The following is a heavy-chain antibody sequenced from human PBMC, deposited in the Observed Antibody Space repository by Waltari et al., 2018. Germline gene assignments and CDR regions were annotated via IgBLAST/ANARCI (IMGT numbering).Heavy chain of an antibody. D-gene: IGHD6-13*01. V-gene: IGHV4-34*01. CDR1: GGSFSGYY. J-gene: IGHJ5*02. CDR3: ARGRSWYYYNIRWWFDP. CDR2: INHSGST. Sequence: QVQQQQWGAGLLKPSETLSLTCAVYGGSFSGYYWSWIRQPPGKGLEWIGEINHSGSTNYNPSLKSRVTISVDTSKNQFSLKLSSVTAADTAVYYCARGRSWYYYNIRWWFDPWGQGTLVTVSS.